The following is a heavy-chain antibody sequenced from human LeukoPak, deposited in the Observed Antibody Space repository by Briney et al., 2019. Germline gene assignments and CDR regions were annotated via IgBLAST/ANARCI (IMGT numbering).Heavy chain of an antibody. CDR3: ARARIAAPLLDY. D-gene: IGHD6-13*01. J-gene: IGHJ4*02. V-gene: IGHV3-48*03. Sequence: GGSLRLSCAASGFPFSNYEMNWVRQTPGKGLHRVSYISDHGKSRNYVDSVKGRFTISRDNAKNSLYLQMSSLRVEDTAVYFCARARIAAPLLDYWGQGTLVTVSS. CDR2: ISDHGKSR. CDR1: GFPFSNYE.